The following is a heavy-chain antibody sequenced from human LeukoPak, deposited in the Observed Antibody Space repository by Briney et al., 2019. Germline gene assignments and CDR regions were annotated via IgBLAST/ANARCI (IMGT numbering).Heavy chain of an antibody. V-gene: IGHV3-21*01. CDR3: ARDYDFWSGYYPDYYYGMDV. Sequence: GGSLRLSSAVSGFTFSSYSMNWVRQAPGKGLEWVSSISSSSSYIYYADSVKGRFTISRDNAKNSLYLQMNSLRAEDTAVYYRARDYDFWSGYYPDYYYGMDVWGQGTTVTVSS. CDR1: GFTFSSYS. CDR2: ISSSSSYI. D-gene: IGHD3-3*01. J-gene: IGHJ6*02.